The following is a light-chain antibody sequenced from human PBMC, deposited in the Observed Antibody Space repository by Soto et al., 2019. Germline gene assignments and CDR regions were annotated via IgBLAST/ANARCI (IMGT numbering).Light chain of an antibody. CDR3: QQYNTLPFT. V-gene: IGKV1-33*01. CDR1: QDITGY. J-gene: IGKJ3*01. CDR2: DAS. Sequence: DLQMTQSPSSLSRSVGDRVTITCQASQDITGYLNWYQHKPGVAPKLLTYDASELQTGVPTRFSGSGSAKNFSFTITSLQPEGAGTYYCQQYNTLPFTFGPGTKV.